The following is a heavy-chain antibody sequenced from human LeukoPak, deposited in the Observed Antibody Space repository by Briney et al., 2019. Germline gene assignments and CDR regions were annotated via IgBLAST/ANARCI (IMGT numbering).Heavy chain of an antibody. Sequence: GESLKISCKGSGYSFTSYWIGWVRQMPGKGLEWMGIIYPGDSDTRYSPSFQGQVTISADKSISTAYLQWSSLKASDTAMYYCARLIGVKMATIGYYLDYWGQGTLVTVSS. D-gene: IGHD5-24*01. J-gene: IGHJ4*02. CDR2: IYPGDSDT. CDR1: GYSFTSYW. V-gene: IGHV5-51*01. CDR3: ARLIGVKMATIGYYLDY.